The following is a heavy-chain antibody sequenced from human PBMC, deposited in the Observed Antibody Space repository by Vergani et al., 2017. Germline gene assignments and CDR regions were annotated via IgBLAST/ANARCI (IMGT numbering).Heavy chain of an antibody. Sequence: QVQLQQWGAGLLKPSETLSLTCAVYGGYFSGYYWSWIRQPPGKGLEWIGEINHSGSTNYNPTLKSRVTISVDTSKKQFSLMLSSVTAADTAVYYCARGESPRSYYYCAGSYFYFEYWGQGTLVVVSS. CDR3: ARGESPRSYYYCAGSYFYFEY. CDR2: INHSGST. J-gene: IGHJ4*02. CDR1: GGYFSGYY. D-gene: IGHD3-10*01. V-gene: IGHV4-34*01.